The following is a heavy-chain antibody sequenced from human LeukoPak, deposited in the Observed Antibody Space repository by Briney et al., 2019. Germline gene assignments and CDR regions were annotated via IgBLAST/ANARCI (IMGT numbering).Heavy chain of an antibody. J-gene: IGHJ6*02. CDR2: IEHDGSEK. Sequence: SGGSLRLSCAASGFTFSTYWMSWVRQAPGEGLEWVANIEHDGSEKYYVDSVKGRFTISRDNAKNSLYLQMNSLRAEDTAVYYCARVQTSANYFGMDVWGQGTTVTVSS. D-gene: IGHD6-25*01. CDR1: GFTFSTYW. CDR3: ARVQTSANYFGMDV. V-gene: IGHV3-7*05.